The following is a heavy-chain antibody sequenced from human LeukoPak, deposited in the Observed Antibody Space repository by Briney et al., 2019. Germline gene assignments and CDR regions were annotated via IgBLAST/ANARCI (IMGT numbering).Heavy chain of an antibody. CDR2: ISGSGGST. V-gene: IGHV3-23*01. CDR3: AKDRSGYYTSSWRD. Sequence: SCKASGSTFSSYAMSWVRQAPGKGLEWVSAISGSGGSTYYADSVKGRFTISRDNSKNTLYLQMNSLRAEDTAVYYCAKDRSGYYTSSWRDWGQGTLVTVSS. D-gene: IGHD3-3*01. J-gene: IGHJ4*02. CDR1: GSTFSSYA.